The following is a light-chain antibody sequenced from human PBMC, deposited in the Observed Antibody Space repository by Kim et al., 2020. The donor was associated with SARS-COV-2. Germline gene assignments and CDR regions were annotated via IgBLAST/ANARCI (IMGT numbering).Light chain of an antibody. Sequence: EIVMTQSPATLSVSPGERATLSCRASQSVSSNLAWYQQKPGKAPRLPIYGASTRATGIPARFGGSGSGTEFTLTISSLQSEDFAVYYCQQYNNWPRGTFGQGTKVDIK. V-gene: IGKV3-15*01. CDR3: QQYNNWPRGT. J-gene: IGKJ1*01. CDR2: GAS. CDR1: QSVSSN.